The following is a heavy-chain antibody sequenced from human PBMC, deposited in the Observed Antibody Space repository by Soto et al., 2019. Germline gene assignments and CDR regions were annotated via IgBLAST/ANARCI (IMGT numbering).Heavy chain of an antibody. Sequence: QVQLVQSGAEVKKPGASVKFSCKASGYTFTSYGISGVRQAPGQGLEWMGWISAYNGNTNYAQKLQGRVTMTTDTTTSTAYMELRSLRSDDTAVYYCARVAGTLTHDAFDIWGQGTMVTVSS. CDR2: ISAYNGNT. CDR3: ARVAGTLTHDAFDI. CDR1: GYTFTSYG. J-gene: IGHJ3*02. V-gene: IGHV1-18*04. D-gene: IGHD6-13*01.